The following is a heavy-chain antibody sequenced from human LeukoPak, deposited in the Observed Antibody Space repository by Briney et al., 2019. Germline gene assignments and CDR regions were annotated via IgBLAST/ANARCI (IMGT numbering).Heavy chain of an antibody. CDR2: VHSSGAT. CDR3: ARHDPVPLYQRGMDV. Sequence: SETLSLTCTVSGGSIQGYYWSYIRQPPGQGLEWIGYVHSSGATLYNPSLRGRVTMSVDASRNQISLKLSSVTAADTAVYFCARHDPVPLYQRGMDVWGQGQRATVTVSS. CDR1: GGSIQGYY. D-gene: IGHD2/OR15-2a*01. V-gene: IGHV4-59*08. J-gene: IGHJ6*02.